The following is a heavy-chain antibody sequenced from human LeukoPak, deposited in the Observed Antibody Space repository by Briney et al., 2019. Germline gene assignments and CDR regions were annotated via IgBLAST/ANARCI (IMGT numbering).Heavy chain of an antibody. J-gene: IGHJ3*02. CDR3: ARALRLAFDI. CDR1: GFTFSSYE. Sequence: GGSLRLSCAASGFTFSSYEMNWVRQAPGKGLEWVSYITSSGSTIYYADSVKGRFTISRDNAKNSLYLQMNSPRAEDTAVYYCARALRLAFDIWGQGTIVTVSS. CDR2: ITSSGSTI. D-gene: IGHD2-21*02. V-gene: IGHV3-48*03.